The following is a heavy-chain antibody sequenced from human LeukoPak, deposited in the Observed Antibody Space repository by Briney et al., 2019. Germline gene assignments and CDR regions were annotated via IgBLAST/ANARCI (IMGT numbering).Heavy chain of an antibody. CDR3: ARQLNLEWLSQFDP. Sequence: ASVKVCCKASGYTFTSYGISWVRQAPGQGLEWMGWISAYNGNTNYARKLQGRVTMTTDTSTSTAYMELRSLRSDDTAVYYCARQLNLEWLSQFDPWGQGTLVTVSS. CDR1: GYTFTSYG. V-gene: IGHV1-18*01. J-gene: IGHJ5*02. CDR2: ISAYNGNT. D-gene: IGHD3-3*01.